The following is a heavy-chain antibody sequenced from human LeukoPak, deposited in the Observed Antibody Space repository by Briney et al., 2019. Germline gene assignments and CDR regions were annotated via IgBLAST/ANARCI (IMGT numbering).Heavy chain of an antibody. Sequence: GGSLRLSCAASGFTFRSHSMSWVRQGPGRGLECVSYISSTSGTIYYADSVKGRFTISRDNAKNSLYLQMNSLREEDTAVYYCARDYYGVDVWGQGTTVTVSS. CDR3: ARDYYGVDV. CDR2: ISSTSGTI. CDR1: GFTFRSHS. V-gene: IGHV3-48*02. J-gene: IGHJ6*02.